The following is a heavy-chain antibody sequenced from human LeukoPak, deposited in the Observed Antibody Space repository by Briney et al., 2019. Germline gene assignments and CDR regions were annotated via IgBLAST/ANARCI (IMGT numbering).Heavy chain of an antibody. D-gene: IGHD3-3*01. V-gene: IGHV4-59*11. Sequence: SETLSLTCTVSGGSISSHYWSWIRQPPGKGLEWIGEINYSGSTNYNPSLKSRVTISVDTSKNQFSLKLSSVTAADTAVYYCAGRTTAYYDFWSGYWDYYYYYYMDVWGKGTTVTVSS. CDR3: AGRTTAYYDFWSGYWDYYYYYYMDV. CDR1: GGSISSHY. J-gene: IGHJ6*03. CDR2: INYSGST.